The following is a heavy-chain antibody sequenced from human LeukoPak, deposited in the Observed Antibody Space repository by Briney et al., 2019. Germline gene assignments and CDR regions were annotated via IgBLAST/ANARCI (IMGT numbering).Heavy chain of an antibody. D-gene: IGHD6-19*01. V-gene: IGHV4-34*01. CDR1: GGSFSGYY. J-gene: IGHJ4*02. CDR3: ARGSSGWYSIDY. CDR2: INHSGST. Sequence: SETLSLTCAVYGGSFSGYYWSWIRQPPGKGLEWIGEINHSGSTNYNPSLKSRVTISVDTSKNQFSLKLSSVTAADTAVYYCARGSSGWYSIDYWGQGTLVTVSS.